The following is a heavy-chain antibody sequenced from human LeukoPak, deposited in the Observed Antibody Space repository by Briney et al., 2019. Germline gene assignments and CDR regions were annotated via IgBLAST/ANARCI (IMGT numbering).Heavy chain of an antibody. Sequence: SVKVSFKASGGTFSSYAISWVRQAPGQGLEWMGGIIPIFGTANYAQKFQGRVTITTDESTSTAYMELSSLRSEDTAVYYCARESRIQRVWGGYPRGFDPWGQGTLVTVSS. J-gene: IGHJ5*02. CDR3: ARESRIQRVWGGYPRGFDP. D-gene: IGHD3-16*02. CDR1: GGTFSSYA. V-gene: IGHV1-69*05. CDR2: IIPIFGTA.